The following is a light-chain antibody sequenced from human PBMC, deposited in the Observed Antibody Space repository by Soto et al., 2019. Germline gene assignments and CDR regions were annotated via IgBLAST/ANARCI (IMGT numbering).Light chain of an antibody. CDR1: QTISTY. V-gene: IGKV1-39*01. CDR3: QQSTSSPWT. J-gene: IGKJ1*01. Sequence: DIQMTQSPSSLSASVGDRVTITCRSSQTISTYLNWYQVKPGNAPKLLIYFASTLRTGVPSRFSGSRSGTDFTLSIRGLQPEDFATYYCQQSTSSPWTFGQGTKVEIK. CDR2: FAS.